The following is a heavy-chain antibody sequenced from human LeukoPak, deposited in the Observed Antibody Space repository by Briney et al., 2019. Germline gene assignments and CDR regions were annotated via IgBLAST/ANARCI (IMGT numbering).Heavy chain of an antibody. CDR1: GFTFTSSA. CDR2: IVVGSGNT. D-gene: IGHD3-10*01. V-gene: IGHV1-58*02. J-gene: IGHJ5*02. CDR3: AGDYYGSGSSFDP. Sequence: SVKVSCKASGFTFTSSAMQWVRQARGQRLEWIGWIVVGSGNTNYAQKFQERVTITRDMSTSTAYMELSSLRSEDTAVYYCAGDYYGSGSSFDPWGQETLVTVSS.